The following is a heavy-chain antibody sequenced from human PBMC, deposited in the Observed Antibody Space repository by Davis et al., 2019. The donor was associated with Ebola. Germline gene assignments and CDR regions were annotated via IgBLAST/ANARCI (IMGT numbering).Heavy chain of an antibody. J-gene: IGHJ6*01. D-gene: IGHD1-14*01. V-gene: IGHV3-11*04. CDR3: AKEGQEPARKVNPHYDGIDI. CDR1: AFTISPYY. CDR2: FSVHVTTL. Sequence: GSLSLSCAASAFTISPYYIRRILHTPRPGLDLVFSFSVHVTTLSYTDFVKGRFTISRDNFRNTLYLEMSSLRAEDTAVYYCAKEGQEPARKVNPHYDGIDISGKGSTVSVAS.